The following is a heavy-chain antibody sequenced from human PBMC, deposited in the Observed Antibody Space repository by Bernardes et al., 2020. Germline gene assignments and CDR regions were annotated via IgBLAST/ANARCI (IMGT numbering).Heavy chain of an antibody. J-gene: IGHJ1*01. V-gene: IGHV3-23*01. CDR1: GFTFRNYA. Sequence: GRPLRLFCACFGFTFRNYAMSWVRRAPGKGLEWVSAIRGSGGSAYYADSVKGRFTISRDNSKNTLNLQMNSLRVEDTAVYYCAKESCSGGSCYYPAEYFQHWGQGTLVTVSS. D-gene: IGHD2-15*01. CDR3: AKESCSGGSCYYPAEYFQH. CDR2: IRGSGGSA.